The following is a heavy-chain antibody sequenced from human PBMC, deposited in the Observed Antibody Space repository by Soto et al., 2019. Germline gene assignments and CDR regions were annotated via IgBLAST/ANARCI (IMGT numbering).Heavy chain of an antibody. D-gene: IGHD3-3*01. Sequence: QAYLVESGGGGVQPGRSLRLSCAASGFSFSTFALHWVRQAPGEGLEWVALISHDGRNEKYAESVKGRFTISRDNSKNTVYMQMDSLRLEDTGVYYCARDGLPDDFRSGGYWFDPWGQGTQVTVSS. V-gene: IGHV3-30-3*01. CDR1: GFSFSTFA. J-gene: IGHJ5*02. CDR2: ISHDGRNE. CDR3: ARDGLPDDFRSGGYWFDP.